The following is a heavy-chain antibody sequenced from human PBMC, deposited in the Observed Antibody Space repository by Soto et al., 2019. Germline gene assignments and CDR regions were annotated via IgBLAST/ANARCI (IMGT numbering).Heavy chain of an antibody. CDR1: GFPFSGYS. D-gene: IGHD6-13*01. V-gene: IGHV3-23*01. Sequence: EVQLLESGGGLVQPGGSLTLPCAASGFPFSGYSLSWVRQTPGKGLEWVAGISGTGYSRYHADSVMGRFSISRDNFKSTLYLELSSLRAEDTALYYCAKSRGDSWPTYFFDLWGQGTLVTVSS. CDR3: AKSRGDSWPTYFFDL. CDR2: ISGTGYSR. J-gene: IGHJ4*02.